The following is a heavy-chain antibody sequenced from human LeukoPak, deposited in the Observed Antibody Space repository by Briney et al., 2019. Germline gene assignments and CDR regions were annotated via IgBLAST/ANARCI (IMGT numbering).Heavy chain of an antibody. D-gene: IGHD3-10*01. CDR1: GGSISSGDYY. CDR3: ARGLRVVRGVPGRRYYYYGMDV. CDR2: INHSGST. Sequence: PSETLSLTCTVSGGSISSGDYYWSWIRQPPGKGLEWIGEINHSGSTNYNPSLKSRVTISVDTSKNQFSLKLSSVTAADTAVYYCARGLRVVRGVPGRRYYYYGMDVWGQGTTVTVSS. V-gene: IGHV4-39*07. J-gene: IGHJ6*02.